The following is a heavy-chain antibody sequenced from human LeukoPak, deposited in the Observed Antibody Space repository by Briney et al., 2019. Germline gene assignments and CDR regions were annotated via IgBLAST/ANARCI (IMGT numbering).Heavy chain of an antibody. CDR2: ISYDGSNK. J-gene: IGHJ6*02. Sequence: PGGSLRLSCAASGFTFSHYAMHWVRQAPGKGLEWVALISYDGSNKYYGESVKGRFTISRDNSKNTLYLQMNSLRAEDTAVYNCARMDYYGSGNYAHYGMDVWGQGTRVTVSS. V-gene: IGHV3-30*03. D-gene: IGHD3-10*01. CDR3: ARMDYYGSGNYAHYGMDV. CDR1: GFTFSHYA.